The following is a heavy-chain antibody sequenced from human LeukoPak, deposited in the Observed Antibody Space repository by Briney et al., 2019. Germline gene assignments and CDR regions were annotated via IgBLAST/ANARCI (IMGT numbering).Heavy chain of an antibody. J-gene: IGHJ4*02. CDR3: ARESSMVN. CDR1: GGSISSGGYY. CDR2: IYYSRST. V-gene: IGHV4-31*11. Sequence: SETLSLTCAVSGGSISSGGYYWSWIRQHPGKGLEWIGYIYYSRSTYYNPSLKSRVTISVDTSKNQFPLKLSSVTAADTAVYYCARESSMVNWGQGTLVTVSS. D-gene: IGHD2-8*01.